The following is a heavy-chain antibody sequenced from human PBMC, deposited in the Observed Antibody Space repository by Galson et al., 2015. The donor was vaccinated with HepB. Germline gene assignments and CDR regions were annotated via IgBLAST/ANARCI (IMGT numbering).Heavy chain of an antibody. Sequence: SLRLSCAASGFTFSSYSMNWVRQAPGKGLEWVSYISNSRSDIYYADSVKGRFTISRDNAKNSLYLQMNSLRAEDTAVYYCARVLAPYNCADYDDFWGQGTMVTVSS. D-gene: IGHD3-16*01. CDR3: ARVLAPYNCADYDDF. J-gene: IGHJ4*01. CDR2: ISNSRSDI. CDR1: GFTFSSYS. V-gene: IGHV3-21*01.